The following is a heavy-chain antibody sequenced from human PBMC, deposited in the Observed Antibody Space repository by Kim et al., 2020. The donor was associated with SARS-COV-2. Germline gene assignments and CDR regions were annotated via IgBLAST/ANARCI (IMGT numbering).Heavy chain of an antibody. CDR3: ARGLYGSGY. Sequence: SETLSLICAVYGGSFSGYYWSWIRQPPGKGLEWIGEINHSGSTNYNPSLKSRVTISVDTSKNQFSLKLSSVTAADTAVYYCARGLYGSGYWGQGTLVTVS. CDR2: INHSGST. J-gene: IGHJ4*02. V-gene: IGHV4-34*01. D-gene: IGHD3-10*01. CDR1: GGSFSGYY.